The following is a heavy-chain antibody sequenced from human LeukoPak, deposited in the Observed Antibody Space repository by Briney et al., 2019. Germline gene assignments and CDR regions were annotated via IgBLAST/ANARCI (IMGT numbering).Heavy chain of an antibody. J-gene: IGHJ4*02. CDR3: AIDYDSSGSNFDY. Sequence: RGSPRLSSAPSGFTFSSYTTSWVPHAPREGLGRVSLISGGGSGTHYAESVKGRFNISRDNSKNTLYLQMNSLRAEDTAVYYCAIDYDSSGSNFDYWGQGPLVTVSS. CDR1: GFTFSSYT. CDR2: ISGGGSGT. D-gene: IGHD3-22*01. V-gene: IGHV3-23*01.